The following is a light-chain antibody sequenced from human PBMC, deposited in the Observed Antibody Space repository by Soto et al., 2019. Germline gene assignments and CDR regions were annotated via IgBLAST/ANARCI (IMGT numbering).Light chain of an antibody. J-gene: IGKJ2*01. CDR2: GAS. V-gene: IGKV3-20*01. CDR1: QSVTSSH. Sequence: EIVVTQTPGTLSLSPGERATLSCRASQSVTSSHLAWYQQKPGQDPRLLIYGASTRATGIPDRFSGSGSDTDFSLTIRRLDPEDFAMYYCLLYFSPDRYTFGPGTKVQIK. CDR3: LLYFSPDRYT.